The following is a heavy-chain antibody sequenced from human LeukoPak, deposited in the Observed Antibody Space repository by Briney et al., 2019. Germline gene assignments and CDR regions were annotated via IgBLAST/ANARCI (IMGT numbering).Heavy chain of an antibody. V-gene: IGHV4-39*01. J-gene: IGHJ4*02. D-gene: IGHD5-24*01. CDR3: ARAGGGRDGYNYAIDY. Sequence: KPSETLSLTCTVSGVSISSSNSYWGRIRQPPGKGLEWVGSIYYSGNTYYNASLKSQVSISIDTSKNQFSLRLTSVTAADTAVYYCARAGGGRDGYNYAIDYWGQGTLVTVSS. CDR2: IYYSGNT. CDR1: GVSISSSNSY.